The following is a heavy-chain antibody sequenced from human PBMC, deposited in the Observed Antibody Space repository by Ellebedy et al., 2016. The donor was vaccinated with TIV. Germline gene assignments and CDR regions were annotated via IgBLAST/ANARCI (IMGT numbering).Heavy chain of an antibody. J-gene: IGHJ5*02. CDR1: GYTFINYG. Sequence: AASVKVSCKASGYTFINYGSSWMRQAPGQGLEWLARLNTYSGDTTSAQQFPGRVSMTTDTSTLTAQRELRGLRSDDTAVYFCARDGPDDYYGWFDAWGQGTPLTVSS. CDR3: ARDGPDDYYGWFDA. D-gene: IGHD3-10*01. V-gene: IGHV1-18*04. CDR2: LNTYSGDT.